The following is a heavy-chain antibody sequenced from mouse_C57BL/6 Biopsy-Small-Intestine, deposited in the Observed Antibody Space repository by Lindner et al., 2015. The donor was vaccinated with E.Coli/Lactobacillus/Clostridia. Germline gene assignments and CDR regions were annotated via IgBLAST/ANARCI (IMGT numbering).Heavy chain of an antibody. CDR1: GYTLSSYD. CDR3: VRGSPATYVYDDTGYGDL. V-gene: IGHV1S55*01. Sequence: SVKVSCKASGYTLSSYDINWVRQATGQGLEWVGWMNPNSGTAGYSQKFQGRVTMTRNTSTNTAYMELSSLRSEDTAVYYCVRGSPATYVYDDTGYGDLWGRGTVVTVSS. J-gene: IGHJ1*02. D-gene: IGHD2-3*01. CDR2: MNPNSGTA.